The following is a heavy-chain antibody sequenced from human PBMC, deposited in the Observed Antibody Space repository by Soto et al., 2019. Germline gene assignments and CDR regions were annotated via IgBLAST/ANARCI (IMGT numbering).Heavy chain of an antibody. D-gene: IGHD1-26*01. CDR2: INYSGET. J-gene: IGHJ4*02. CDR1: GASISRGGYY. CDR3: ARTRVGASSPSDL. Sequence: TLSFTCTVFGASISRGGYYWGWIRHHPEKGLEWIAYINYSGETFYNRSLRSRISISSGKSKNQFTLRLSPVTDTDTAVYYCARTRVGASSPSDLWGQGTRVTVSS. V-gene: IGHV4-31*03.